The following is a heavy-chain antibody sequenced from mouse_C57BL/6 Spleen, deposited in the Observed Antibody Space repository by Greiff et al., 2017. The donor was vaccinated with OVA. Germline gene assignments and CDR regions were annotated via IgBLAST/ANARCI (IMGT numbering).Heavy chain of an antibody. CDR1: GFSLTSYG. CDR2: IWRGGST. D-gene: IGHD2-4*01. V-gene: IGHV2-5*01. CDR3: AKRAGYYDYDEGYYAMDY. J-gene: IGHJ4*01. Sequence: VQLQESGPGLVQPSQSLSITCTVSGFSLTSYGVHWVRQSPGKGLEWLGVIWRGGSTDYNAAFMSRLSITKDNSKSQVFFKMNSLQADDTAIYYCAKRAGYYDYDEGYYAMDYWGQGTSVTVSS.